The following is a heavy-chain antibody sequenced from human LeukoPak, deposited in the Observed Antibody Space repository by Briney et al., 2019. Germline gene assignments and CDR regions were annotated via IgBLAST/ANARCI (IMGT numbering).Heavy chain of an antibody. CDR1: GGTFSSYA. CDR3: ARESSRPDYGDHVGAFDI. CDR2: IIPIFGTA. J-gene: IGHJ3*02. D-gene: IGHD4-17*01. V-gene: IGHV1-69*13. Sequence: SVKVSCKASGGTFSSYAISWVRQAPGQGLEWMGGIIPIFGTANYAQKFQGRVTITADESTSTAYMALSSLRSEDTAVYYCARESSRPDYGDHVGAFDIWGQGTMVTVSS.